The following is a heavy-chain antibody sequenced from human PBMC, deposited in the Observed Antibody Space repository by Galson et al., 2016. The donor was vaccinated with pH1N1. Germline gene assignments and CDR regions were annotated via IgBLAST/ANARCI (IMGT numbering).Heavy chain of an antibody. J-gene: IGHJ2*01. CDR3: AKDHCSHGDTNCFYFDL. V-gene: IGHV3-9*01. Sequence: SLRLSCAASGFTFDAFAMHWVRQVPGEGLEWVSAITWNIPVIDYADSVKCRFTISRDNARNSLYLQMNNLRPEDSAFYFHAKDHCSHGDTNCFYFDLWGRGTLVTVSS. CDR1: GFTFDAFA. D-gene: IGHD4-17*01. CDR2: ITWNIPVI.